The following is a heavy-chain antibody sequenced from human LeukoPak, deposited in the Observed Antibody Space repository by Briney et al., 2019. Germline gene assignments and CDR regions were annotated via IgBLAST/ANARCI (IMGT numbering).Heavy chain of an antibody. J-gene: IGHJ5*01. CDR3: ASLGYSSGWLDS. D-gene: IGHD2-15*01. CDR1: GGSFNDNY. CDR2: VYHNGHS. V-gene: IGHV4-59*01. Sequence: PSETLSLTCNVSGGSFNDNYWNWIRHLPGKGLEWIGYVYHNGHSDYSPSLKSRVTISVDTSTHQFSLKMISVTAADTAVYYCASLGYSSGWLDSWGHGSLAIVPS.